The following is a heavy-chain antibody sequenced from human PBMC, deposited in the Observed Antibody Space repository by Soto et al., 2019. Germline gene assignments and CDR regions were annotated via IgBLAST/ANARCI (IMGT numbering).Heavy chain of an antibody. CDR1: GFTFSSYA. J-gene: IGHJ5*02. D-gene: IGHD1-26*01. CDR2: ITGSGAGS. Sequence: EVQLLESGGGWLQPGGSLRLSCAASGFTFSSYAMNWVRQAPGKGLEWVSGITGSGAGSYYSDSVKGRFTISRDNSKNTLYLQMNSLRAEDTAVYYCAKAYSNRWPYDWFDPWGQGTLVTVSS. V-gene: IGHV3-23*01. CDR3: AKAYSNRWPYDWFDP.